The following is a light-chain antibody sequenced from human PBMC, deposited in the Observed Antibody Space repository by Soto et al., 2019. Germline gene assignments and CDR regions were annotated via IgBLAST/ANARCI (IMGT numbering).Light chain of an antibody. J-gene: IGKJ1*01. CDR1: QSISNY. CDR3: QQFYNYPRT. CDR2: AAS. Sequence: SLSASVADRVAITCRASQSISNYLNWYQQKPGKAPKLLIYAASSLQSGVPSRFSGSGSGTDFTLTISYLQSEDFGTYYCQQFYNYPRTFGQGTKVDIK. V-gene: IGKV1-39*01.